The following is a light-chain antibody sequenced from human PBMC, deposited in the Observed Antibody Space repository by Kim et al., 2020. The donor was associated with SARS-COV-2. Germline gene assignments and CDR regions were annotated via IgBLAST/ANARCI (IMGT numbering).Light chain of an antibody. J-gene: IGKJ1*01. CDR1: QTLSGR. Sequence: SPLAASVGERVTITCRASQTLSGRLAWYQQKPGKAPKLLIFDASTLESGVPSRSRGSGSGTDFILTISSLQPDDSATYYCQHRKTFGQGTKVDIK. CDR2: DAS. CDR3: QHRKT. V-gene: IGKV1-5*01.